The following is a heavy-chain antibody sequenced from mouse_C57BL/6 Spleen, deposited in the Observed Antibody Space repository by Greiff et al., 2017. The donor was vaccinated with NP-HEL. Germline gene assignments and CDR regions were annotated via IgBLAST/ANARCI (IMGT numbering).Heavy chain of an antibody. CDR2: IWTGGGT. J-gene: IGHJ2*01. D-gene: IGHD2-2*01. V-gene: IGHV2-9-1*01. CDR1: GFSLTSYA. Sequence: VKLMESGPGLVAPSQCLSITCTVSGFSLTSYAISWVRQPPGKGLEWLGVIWTGGGTNYNSALKSRLSISKDNSKSQVFLKMNSLQTDDTARYYCARIYYGYDGENYFDYWGQGTTLTVSS. CDR3: ARIYYGYDGENYFDY.